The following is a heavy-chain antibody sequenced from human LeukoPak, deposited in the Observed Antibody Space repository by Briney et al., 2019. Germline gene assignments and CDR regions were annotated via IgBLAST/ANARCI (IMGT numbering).Heavy chain of an antibody. D-gene: IGHD6-19*01. J-gene: IGHJ4*02. CDR3: VREQGTGWYRASDY. Sequence: PGGSLRLSCVASGVTYNDYGMHWVRQAPGKGLEWLAVVTYGDNVAHYRDSVRGRFTTSRDNSKNTLYLQMSSLRDDDTAVYCCVREQGTGWYRASDYWGQGTLVTVSS. CDR2: VTYGDNVA. CDR1: GVTYNDYG. V-gene: IGHV3-33*05.